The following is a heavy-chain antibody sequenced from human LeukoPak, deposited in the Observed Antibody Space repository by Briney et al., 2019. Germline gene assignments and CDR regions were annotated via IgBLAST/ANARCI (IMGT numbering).Heavy chain of an antibody. CDR1: GGSISSYY. V-gene: IGHV4-59*12. Sequence: SETLSLTCTVSGGSISSYYWSWIRQPPGKGLEWIGYMYYSGSTNYNPSLKSRVTMSVDTSKNQFSLKLSSVTAADTAVYYCARARGSYLPSYYYYYMDVWGKGTTVTVSS. D-gene: IGHD1-26*01. CDR2: MYYSGST. J-gene: IGHJ6*03. CDR3: ARARGSYLPSYYYYYMDV.